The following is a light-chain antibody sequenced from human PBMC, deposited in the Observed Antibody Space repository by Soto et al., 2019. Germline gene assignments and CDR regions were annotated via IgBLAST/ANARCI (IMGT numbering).Light chain of an antibody. CDR3: QQRSNWPPLT. CDR1: QSFSSSY. J-gene: IGKJ4*01. CDR2: GAS. V-gene: IGKV3D-20*02. Sequence: IVLTQSPDTLSLSPGERATLSCRASQSFSSSYLAWYQQKPGQAPRLLIYGASNRATGIPDRFSGSGSGTDFTLTISRLEPEDFAVYYCQQRSNWPPLTFGGGTKVEIK.